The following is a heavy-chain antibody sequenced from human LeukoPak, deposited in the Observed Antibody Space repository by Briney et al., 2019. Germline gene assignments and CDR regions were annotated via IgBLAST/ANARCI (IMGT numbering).Heavy chain of an antibody. V-gene: IGHV3-23*01. CDR2: ISGSGGST. J-gene: IGHJ4*02. CDR1: GFTFSSYG. CDR3: ARALRIYYYFDY. Sequence: GGSLRLSCAASGFTFSSYGMSWVRQAPGKGLEWVSAISGSGGSTYYADSVKGRFTISRDNSKNTLYLQMNSLRAEDTAVYYCARALRIYYYFDYWGQGTLVTVSS. D-gene: IGHD1-26*01.